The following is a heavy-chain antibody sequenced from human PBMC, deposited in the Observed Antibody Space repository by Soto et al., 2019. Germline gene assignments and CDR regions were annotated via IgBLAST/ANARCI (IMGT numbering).Heavy chain of an antibody. D-gene: IGHD1-26*01. CDR2: IHYSGTP. CDR1: GGSISDYY. CDR3: ARGVGATHFDY. V-gene: IGHV4-59*01. J-gene: IGHJ4*02. Sequence: SETLSLTCTVSGGSISDYYWTWIQQPPGKGLEWIGYIHYSGTPNYNPSLKSRVTTSVDTSKNQFSLNLSSVTAADTAVYYCARGVGATHFDYWGQGIPVTVSS.